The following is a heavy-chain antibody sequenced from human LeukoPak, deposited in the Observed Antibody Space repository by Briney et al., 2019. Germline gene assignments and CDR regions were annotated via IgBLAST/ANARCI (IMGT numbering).Heavy chain of an antibody. CDR2: IYYSGST. CDR1: GGSISSYY. D-gene: IGHD3-22*01. V-gene: IGHV4-59*01. J-gene: IGHJ5*02. Sequence: SETLSLTCTVSGGSISSYYWSWIRQPPGKGLEWIGYIYYSGSTNYNPSLKSRVTISVDTSKNQFTLKLSSVTAADTAVYYCARWKYYYDSSGYSNWFDPWGQGTLVTVSS. CDR3: ARWKYYYDSSGYSNWFDP.